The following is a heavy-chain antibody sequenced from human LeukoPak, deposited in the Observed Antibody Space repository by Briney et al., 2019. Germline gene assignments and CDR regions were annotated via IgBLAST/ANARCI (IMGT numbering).Heavy chain of an antibody. Sequence: GGSLRLSCAASGFTVSSNYMSWVRQAPGKGLEWVSVIYSGGSTYYADSVKGRFTISRDNSKNTLYLQMNSLRAEDTAVYYCARDSGTGIAAAGIGAYWGQGTLVTVSS. J-gene: IGHJ4*02. CDR3: ARDSGTGIAAAGIGAY. V-gene: IGHV3-53*01. D-gene: IGHD6-13*01. CDR2: IYSGGST. CDR1: GFTVSSNY.